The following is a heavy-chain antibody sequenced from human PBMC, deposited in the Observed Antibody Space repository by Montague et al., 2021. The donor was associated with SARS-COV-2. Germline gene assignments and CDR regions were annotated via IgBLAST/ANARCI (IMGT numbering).Heavy chain of an antibody. CDR3: LNSHGSGSYGDF. CDR2: ISASGLRT. J-gene: IGHJ4*02. CDR1: GFTFSTYA. D-gene: IGHD3-10*01. Sequence: SLRLSCAASGFTFSTYAMTRVRQAPGKGLEWVSSISASGLRTHYPASVKGRFTISRANSKNTLYLQMSSLRAEDTAVYLCLNSHGSGSYGDFWGQGTLVTVSP. V-gene: IGHV3-23*01.